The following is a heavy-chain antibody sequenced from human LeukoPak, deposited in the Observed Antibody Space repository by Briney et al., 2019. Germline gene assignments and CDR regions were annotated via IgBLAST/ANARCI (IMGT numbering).Heavy chain of an antibody. Sequence: GASVKVSCKASGYTLTGYYMHWVRQAPGQGLEWMGWINPNSGGTNYAQKFQGRVTMTRDTSISTAYMELSRLRSDDTAVYYCARDVDTAINWFDPWGQGTLVTVSS. CDR1: GYTLTGYY. CDR3: ARDVDTAINWFDP. J-gene: IGHJ5*02. D-gene: IGHD5-18*01. V-gene: IGHV1-2*02. CDR2: INPNSGGT.